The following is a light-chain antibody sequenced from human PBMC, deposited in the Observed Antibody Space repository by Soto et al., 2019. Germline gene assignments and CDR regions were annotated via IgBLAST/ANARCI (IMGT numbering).Light chain of an antibody. CDR3: QQSYSNPIT. CDR2: AAS. J-gene: IGKJ5*01. V-gene: IGKV1-39*01. CDR1: QSISGY. Sequence: DIHMTKSPSSLSASVGERATINLRASQSISGYLNWYQQNPGKAPKLLISAASSLQSGVPSRFSGSGSGTAFTLTISNLQTEDFATYYCQQSYSNPITFGKGTRLEIK.